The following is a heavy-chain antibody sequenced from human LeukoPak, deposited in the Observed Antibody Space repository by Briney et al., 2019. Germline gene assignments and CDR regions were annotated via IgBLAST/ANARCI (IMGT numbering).Heavy chain of an antibody. D-gene: IGHD3-22*01. CDR2: ISSSSSYI. J-gene: IGHJ4*02. Sequence: GGSLRLSCAASGFTFSSYSMNWVRQAPGKGLGWVSSISSSSSYIYYADSVKGRFTISRDNAKNSLYLQMNSLRAEDTAVYYCARGDYDSSGYPQLTFDYWGQGTLVTVSS. CDR1: GFTFSSYS. V-gene: IGHV3-21*01. CDR3: ARGDYDSSGYPQLTFDY.